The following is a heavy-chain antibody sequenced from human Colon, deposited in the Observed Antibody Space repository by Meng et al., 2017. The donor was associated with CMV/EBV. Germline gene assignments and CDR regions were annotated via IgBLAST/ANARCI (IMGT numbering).Heavy chain of an antibody. V-gene: IGHV3-30*01. D-gene: IGHD3-22*01. CDR2: TSYDERHK. CDR3: ARSGAGYDTTGPGDY. Sequence: SGFTFSPYASHWVRQAPGKGLEWVAVTSYDERHKYYGVSVKGRFTISRDNSKNTLFLQMDSLRTEDTAVYYCARSGAGYDTTGPGDYWGQGTLVTVSS. CDR1: GFTFSPYA. J-gene: IGHJ4*02.